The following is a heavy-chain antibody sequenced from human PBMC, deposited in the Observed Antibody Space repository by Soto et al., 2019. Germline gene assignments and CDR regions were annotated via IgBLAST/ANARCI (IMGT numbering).Heavy chain of an antibody. V-gene: IGHV1-24*01. D-gene: IGHD3-22*01. CDR3: ATARYDSSGHRAFDI. CDR1: GYTLAELS. Sequence: ASVEVSCKVSGYTLAELSMHWVRQAPGKGLEWMGGFDPEDGETIYAQKFQGRVTMTEDTSTDTAYMELSSLRSEDTAVYYCATARYDSSGHRAFDIWGQGTMVTVSS. J-gene: IGHJ3*02. CDR2: FDPEDGET.